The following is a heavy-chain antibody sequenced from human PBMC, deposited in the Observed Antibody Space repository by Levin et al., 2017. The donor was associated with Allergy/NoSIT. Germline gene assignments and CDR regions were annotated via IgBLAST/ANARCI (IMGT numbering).Heavy chain of an antibody. CDR1: GFTFSSYA. D-gene: IGHD2-2*01. CDR2: ISYDGSNK. J-gene: IGHJ4*02. V-gene: IGHV3-30-3*01. CDR3: ARDPWVCSSTSCYPDY. Sequence: GGSLRLSCAASGFTFSSYAMHWVRQAPGKGLEWVAVISYDGSNKYYADSVKGRFTISRDNSKNTLYLQMNSLRAEDTAVYYCARDPWVCSSTSCYPDYWGQGTLVTVSS.